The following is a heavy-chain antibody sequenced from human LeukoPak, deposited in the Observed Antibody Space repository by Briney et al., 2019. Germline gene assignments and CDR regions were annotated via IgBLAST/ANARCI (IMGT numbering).Heavy chain of an antibody. J-gene: IGHJ4*02. CDR2: IYPGDSDT. CDR3: ARHVVNSSGQRIAIDY. D-gene: IGHD6-19*01. V-gene: IGHV5-51*01. CDR1: GYSFTSYW. Sequence: GESLKISCKGSGYSFTSYWIGWVRQMPGKGLEWMGIIYPGDSDTRYSPSFQGQVTISADKSISTAYLQWSSLKASDTAMYCCARHVVNSSGQRIAIDYWGQGTLVTVSS.